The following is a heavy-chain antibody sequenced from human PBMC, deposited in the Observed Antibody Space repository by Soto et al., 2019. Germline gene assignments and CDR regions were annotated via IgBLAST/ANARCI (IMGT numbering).Heavy chain of an antibody. Sequence: GASVKVSCKASGYTFPKYVMHLVRQAPGQRLDWMGWIDAGNGNTKYSQKLQGRVTITRDTSASTAYLELSSLRSEDTAVYYCARDRSGGTWDAFDIWGQGPMVTVSS. J-gene: IGHJ3*02. CDR1: GYTFPKYV. V-gene: IGHV1-3*01. D-gene: IGHD2-15*01. CDR3: ARDRSGGTWDAFDI. CDR2: IDAGNGNT.